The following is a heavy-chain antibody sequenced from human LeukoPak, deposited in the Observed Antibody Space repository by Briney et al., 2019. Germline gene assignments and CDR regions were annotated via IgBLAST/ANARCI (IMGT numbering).Heavy chain of an antibody. J-gene: IGHJ5*02. D-gene: IGHD3-3*01. CDR1: GFTFSSYA. CDR2: ISGSGGST. V-gene: IGHV3-23*01. CDR3: AKGGRIRITIFRVVKDWFDP. Sequence: GGSLSLSCAASGFTFSSYAMSWVRQAPGKGLEWVSAISGSGGSTYYADSVKGRFTISRDNSKNTLYLQMNSLRAEDTAVYYCAKGGRIRITIFRVVKDWFDPWGQGTLVPVSS.